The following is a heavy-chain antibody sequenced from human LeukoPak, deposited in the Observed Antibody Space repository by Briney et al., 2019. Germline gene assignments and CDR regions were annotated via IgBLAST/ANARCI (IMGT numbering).Heavy chain of an antibody. D-gene: IGHD4/OR15-4a*01. CDR2: IFTSGSA. J-gene: IGHJ5*02. V-gene: IGHV4-4*07. CDR1: GGSITSDY. CDR3: SRGGANDL. Sequence: SETLSLTCTVSGGSITSDYWSWIRQPAGKGLEWIGRIFTSGSASYNPSLKSRVTMSLDTSKNQFSLKLSSVTAADTAVYFCSRGGANDLWGQGTLVTVSS.